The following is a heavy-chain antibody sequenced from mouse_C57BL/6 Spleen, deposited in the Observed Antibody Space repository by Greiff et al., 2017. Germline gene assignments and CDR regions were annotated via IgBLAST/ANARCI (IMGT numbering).Heavy chain of an antibody. V-gene: IGHV1-61*01. CDR2: IYPSDSET. D-gene: IGHD1-1*01. CDR1: GFTFTSYW. J-gene: IGHJ2*01. Sequence: VQLQQPGAELVRPGSSVKLSCTASGFTFTSYWMDWVKQRPGQGLEWIGNIYPSDSETHYTQKFQDKATLTVDKSSSTAYMQLSSLTSEDSAVYDCARGDYDGSSYDDWGQGTTLTVSS. CDR3: ARGDYDGSSYDD.